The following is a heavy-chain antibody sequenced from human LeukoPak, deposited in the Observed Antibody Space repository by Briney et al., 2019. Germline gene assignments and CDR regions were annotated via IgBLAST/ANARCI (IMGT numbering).Heavy chain of an antibody. CDR3: ARQRTPTYYYYMDV. J-gene: IGHJ6*03. CDR2: IIPIFGTA. Sequence: SVKVSCKASGYTFTSYGINWVRQAPGQGLEWMGGIIPIFGTANYAQKFQGRVTITADESTSTAYMELSSLRSEDTAVYYCARQRTPTYYYYMDVWGKGTTVTVSS. CDR1: GYTFTSYG. V-gene: IGHV1-69*13.